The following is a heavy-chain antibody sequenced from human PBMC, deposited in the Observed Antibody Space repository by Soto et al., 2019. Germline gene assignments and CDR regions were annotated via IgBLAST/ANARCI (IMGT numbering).Heavy chain of an antibody. CDR1: GFSLSSHE. J-gene: IGHJ3*01. CDR2: ISDTSRTI. D-gene: IGHD3-22*01. CDR3: ARGDIRSYYYVYAFDV. Sequence: EVQLLESGGGLVQPGGSLTLSCVASGFSLSSHEMNWVRQAPGKGLEWISYISDTSRTIYYADSVRGRFTISRDNAKISVSLQMNGLGVEDTAVYYCARGDIRSYYYVYAFDVWGQGTVVTVSS. V-gene: IGHV3-48*03.